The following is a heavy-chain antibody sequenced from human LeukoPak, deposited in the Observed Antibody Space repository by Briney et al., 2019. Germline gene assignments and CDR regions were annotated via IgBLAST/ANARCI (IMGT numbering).Heavy chain of an antibody. CDR3: AIAGGGSDAFDI. CDR2: INPNSGGT. J-gene: IGHJ3*02. D-gene: IGHD2-15*01. CDR1: GYTFTAYY. Sequence: GASVRVSCKASGYTFTAYYIHWVRQAPGQGLEWMGRINPNSGGTSYAQKFQGRVTMTRETSISTAYMELSRLRSNDTVVYYCAIAGGGSDAFDIWGQGTMVTVSS. V-gene: IGHV1-2*05.